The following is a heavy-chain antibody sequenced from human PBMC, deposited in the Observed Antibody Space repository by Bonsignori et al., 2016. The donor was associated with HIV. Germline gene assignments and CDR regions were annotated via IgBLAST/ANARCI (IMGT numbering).Heavy chain of an antibody. CDR2: INHSGST. Sequence: SETLSLTCAVYGGSFSGYYWSWIRQPPGKGLEWIGEINHSGSTNYNPSLKSRVTISVDTSKNQFSLKLSSVTAADTAVYYCARVAFRAVVPAATRRLPYWYFDLWGRGTLVTVSS. V-gene: IGHV4-34*01. CDR3: ARVAFRAVVPAATRRLPYWYFDL. D-gene: IGHD2-2*01. CDR1: GGSFSGYY. J-gene: IGHJ2*01.